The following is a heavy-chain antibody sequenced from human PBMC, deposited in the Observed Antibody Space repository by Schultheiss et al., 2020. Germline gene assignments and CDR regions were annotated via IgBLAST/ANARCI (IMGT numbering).Heavy chain of an antibody. CDR3: AKSKRAYYYGSGSLTFDY. V-gene: IGHV3-23*01. CDR1: GFTFDDYA. Sequence: GESLKISCAASGFTFDDYAMHWVRQAPGKGLEWVSGISGSGGSTYYADSVKGRFTISRDNSKNTLYLQMNSLRAEDTAVYYCAKSKRAYYYGSGSLTFDYWGQGTLVTVSS. D-gene: IGHD3-10*01. J-gene: IGHJ4*02. CDR2: ISGSGGST.